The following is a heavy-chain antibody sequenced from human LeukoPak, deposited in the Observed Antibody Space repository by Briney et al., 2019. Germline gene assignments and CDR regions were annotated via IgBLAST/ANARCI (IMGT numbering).Heavy chain of an antibody. D-gene: IGHD2-2*01. CDR3: AKGFSIVVVPAAMSY. V-gene: IGHV3-23*01. CDR1: GFTFSNYA. CDR2: ISGSGGRT. Sequence: GGSLRLSCAASGFTFSNYAMTWVRPAPGKGLEWVSGISGSGGRTYYADSVKGRFTISRDNSKNTLYLQMNSLRAEDTAVYYCAKGFSIVVVPAAMSYWGQGTLVTVSS. J-gene: IGHJ4*02.